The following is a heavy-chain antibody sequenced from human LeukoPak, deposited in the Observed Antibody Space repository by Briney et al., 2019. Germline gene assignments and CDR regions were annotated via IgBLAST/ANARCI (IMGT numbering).Heavy chain of an antibody. Sequence: ASVKVSCEASGYTFTSYGISWVRQAPGQGLEWMGWISAYNGNTNYAQKLQGRVTMTTDTSTSTAYMELRSLRSGDTAVYYCARDLSSGSYRDAFDIWGQGTMVTVSS. CDR3: ARDLSSGSYRDAFDI. CDR2: ISAYNGNT. CDR1: GYTFTSYG. J-gene: IGHJ3*02. V-gene: IGHV1-18*04. D-gene: IGHD1-26*01.